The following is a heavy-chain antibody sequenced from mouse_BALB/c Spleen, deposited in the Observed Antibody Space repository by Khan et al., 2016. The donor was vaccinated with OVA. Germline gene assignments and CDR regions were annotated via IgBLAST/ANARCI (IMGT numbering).Heavy chain of an antibody. D-gene: IGHD2-10*01. CDR2: MWNDGST. J-gene: IGHJ4*01. CDR1: GFLLTNYG. CDR3: ARQPYYHYNIMDY. V-gene: IGHV2-6-1*01. Sequence: QMQLEESGPSLVAPSQSLSITCTISGFLLTNYGVHWVRQPPGKGLEWLVLMWNDGSTTYNSALKSRLTISKDNSKSQVFLKMNSLQTDDTAMYFCARQPYYHYNIMDYWGQGTSVTVSS.